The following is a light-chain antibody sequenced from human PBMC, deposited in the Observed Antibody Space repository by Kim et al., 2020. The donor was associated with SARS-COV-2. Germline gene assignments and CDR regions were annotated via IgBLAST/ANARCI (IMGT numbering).Light chain of an antibody. V-gene: IGKV1-39*01. J-gene: IGKJ1*01. Sequence: GDRVTITCRASQSIDSYLNWYQQRPGKAPKLLIYAASNLQSGVPSRFSGSGSGTDFTLTISSLHPEDFATYYCQQSYSDWTFGQGTKVDIK. CDR1: QSIDSY. CDR3: QQSYSDWT. CDR2: AAS.